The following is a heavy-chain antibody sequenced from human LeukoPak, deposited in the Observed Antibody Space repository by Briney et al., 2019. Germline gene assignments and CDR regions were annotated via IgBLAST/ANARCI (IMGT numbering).Heavy chain of an antibody. CDR2: ISWNSGSI. Sequence: GGSLRLSCAASGFTFDDYAMHWVRQAPGKGLEGVSGISWNSGSIVYGDSVKGRFTISRDNAKNSVYLQMNSLSAEDTALYYCAKDGSHYYDSRVYFDYWGQGTLVTVSS. CDR3: AKDGSHYYDSRVYFDY. V-gene: IGHV3-9*01. CDR1: GFTFDDYA. D-gene: IGHD3-22*01. J-gene: IGHJ4*02.